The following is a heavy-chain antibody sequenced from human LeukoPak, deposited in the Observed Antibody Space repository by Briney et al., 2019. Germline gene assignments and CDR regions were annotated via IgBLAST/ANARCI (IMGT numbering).Heavy chain of an antibody. Sequence: GGALRLSCAASGFPFSSYAMHWVRQAPGKGLEYVSANSSNRGSTYYANSVKGRFTISRDNSKNTLYLQMGSLRAEDMAVYYCARGQSRWELLNPPDYWGQGTLVTVSS. D-gene: IGHD1-26*01. CDR2: NSSNRGST. V-gene: IGHV3-64*01. J-gene: IGHJ4*02. CDR1: GFPFSSYA. CDR3: ARGQSRWELLNPPDY.